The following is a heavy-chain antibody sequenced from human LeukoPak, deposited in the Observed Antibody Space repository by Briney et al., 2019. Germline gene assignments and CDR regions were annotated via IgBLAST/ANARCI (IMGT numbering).Heavy chain of an antibody. Sequence: ASVKVSCKASGGTFSSYAISWVRQAPGQGLEWMGWMNPNSGNTGYAQKFQGRVTMTRNTSISTAYMELSSLRSEDTAVYYCARGGSHNIAAAGYYFDYWGQGTLVTVSS. CDR2: MNPNSGNT. D-gene: IGHD6-13*01. V-gene: IGHV1-8*02. CDR3: ARGGSHNIAAAGYYFDY. CDR1: GGTFSSYA. J-gene: IGHJ4*02.